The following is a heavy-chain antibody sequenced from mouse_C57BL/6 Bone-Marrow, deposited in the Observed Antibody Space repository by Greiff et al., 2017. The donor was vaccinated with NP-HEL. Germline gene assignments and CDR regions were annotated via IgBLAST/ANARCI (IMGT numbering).Heavy chain of an antibody. J-gene: IGHJ4*01. D-gene: IGHD1-1*01. CDR1: GFTFSDSW. CDR3: TRHAITTVVAMDY. CDR2: IRNKANNHAS. Sequence: EVQLVESGGGLVQPGGSMKLSCAASGFTFSDSWMDWVRQSPEQGLEWVAEIRNKANNHASYYAESVKGRFTISRDDSKSSVYLQMNSLRAEDTGIYYCTRHAITTVVAMDYWGQGTSVTVSS. V-gene: IGHV6-6*01.